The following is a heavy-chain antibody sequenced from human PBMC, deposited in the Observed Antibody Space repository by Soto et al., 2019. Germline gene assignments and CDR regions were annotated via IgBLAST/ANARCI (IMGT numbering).Heavy chain of an antibody. J-gene: IGHJ3*02. Sequence: GSLRFSCAASGFTFSSYAMHWVRQAPGKGLEWVAVISYDGSNKYYADSVKGRFTISRDNSKNTLYLQMNSLRAEDTAVYYCARGYYDSSGYHDAFDIWGQGTMVTVSS. D-gene: IGHD3-22*01. CDR2: ISYDGSNK. CDR1: GFTFSSYA. CDR3: ARGYYDSSGYHDAFDI. V-gene: IGHV3-30-3*01.